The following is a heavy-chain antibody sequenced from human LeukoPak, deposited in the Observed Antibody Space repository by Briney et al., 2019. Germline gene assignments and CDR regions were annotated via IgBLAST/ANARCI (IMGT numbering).Heavy chain of an antibody. V-gene: IGHV3-30-3*01. CDR2: VSYDGSNK. J-gene: IGHJ4*02. Sequence: GGSLRLSCAASGFTFSSYAMHWVRQAPGKGLEWVAVVSYDGSNKYYADSVKGRFTISRDNSKNTLYLQMNSLRAEDTAVYYCARDLPFDYWGQGTLVTVSS. CDR3: ARDLPFDY. CDR1: GFTFSSYA.